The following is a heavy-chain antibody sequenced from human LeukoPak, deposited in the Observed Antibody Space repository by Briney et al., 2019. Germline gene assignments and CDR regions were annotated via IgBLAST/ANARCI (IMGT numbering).Heavy chain of an antibody. V-gene: IGHV3-33*01. Sequence: GGPLRLSCAPSGFTFSSYGMHWARQPPGKGLGGVAVIWYDGSNKYYADSVKGRFTISRDNSKNTLYLQMNSLRAEDTAVYYCARDRVSSGYLLGVDYWGQGTLVTVSS. D-gene: IGHD3-22*01. CDR1: GFTFSSYG. J-gene: IGHJ4*02. CDR3: ARDRVSSGYLLGVDY. CDR2: IWYDGSNK.